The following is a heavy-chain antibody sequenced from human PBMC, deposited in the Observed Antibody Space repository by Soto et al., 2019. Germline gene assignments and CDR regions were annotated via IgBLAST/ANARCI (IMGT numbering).Heavy chain of an antibody. J-gene: IGHJ4*02. V-gene: IGHV4-30-4*08. CDR3: ARAPTWIPYYFDF. CDR1: GGSISSGDYY. Sequence: SETLSLTCTVSGGSISSGDYYWSWIRQPPGKGLEWIGCTYYSGSTYYNPSLKSRVTISVDTYKNQFSLKLSPVTAADTAVYYCARAPTWIPYYFDFWGQGTLVTVSS. CDR2: TYYSGST. D-gene: IGHD5-18*01.